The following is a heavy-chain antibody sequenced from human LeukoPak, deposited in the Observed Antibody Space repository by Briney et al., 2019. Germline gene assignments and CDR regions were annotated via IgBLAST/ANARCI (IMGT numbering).Heavy chain of an antibody. CDR3: AKVGPPYSSSWYAGWCLYFDY. V-gene: IGHV3-23*01. Sequence: PWGALRLSCAASGFTFSSYAMSWVRQAPGKGLEWVSAISGSGGSTYYADSVKGRFTISRDNSKNTLYLQMNSLRAEDTAVYYCAKVGPPYSSSWYAGWCLYFDYWGQGTLVTVSS. J-gene: IGHJ4*02. D-gene: IGHD6-13*01. CDR1: GFTFSSYA. CDR2: ISGSGGST.